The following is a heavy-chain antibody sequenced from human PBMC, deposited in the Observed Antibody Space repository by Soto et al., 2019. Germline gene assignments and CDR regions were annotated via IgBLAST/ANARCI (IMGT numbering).Heavy chain of an antibody. CDR3: AREYYDFWSGYLTYYGMDV. CDR2: IYYSGST. V-gene: IGHV4-30-4*01. J-gene: IGHJ6*02. D-gene: IGHD3-3*01. CDR1: GGSISSGDYY. Sequence: SETLSLTCTVSGGSISSGDYYWSWIRQPPGKGLEWIGYIYYSGSTYYNPSLKSRVTISVDTSKNQFSLKLSSVTAADTAVYYCAREYYDFWSGYLTYYGMDVWGQGTTVTVSS.